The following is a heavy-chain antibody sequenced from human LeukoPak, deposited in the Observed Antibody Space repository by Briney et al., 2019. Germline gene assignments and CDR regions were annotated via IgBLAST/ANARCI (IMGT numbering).Heavy chain of an antibody. D-gene: IGHD2-15*01. J-gene: IGHJ1*01. CDR1: GFTFGDYA. CDR3: TRAGRYCSGGSCYSFY. CDR2: IRSKAHGGTT. Sequence: PGGSLRVSCTASGFTFGDYAMSWFRQAPGEGLEWVGFIRSKAHGGTTEYAASVKGRFTISRDDSKSIAYLQMDSLKTEDTAVYYCTRAGRYCSGGSCYSFYWGEGTLAPVSS. V-gene: IGHV3-49*03.